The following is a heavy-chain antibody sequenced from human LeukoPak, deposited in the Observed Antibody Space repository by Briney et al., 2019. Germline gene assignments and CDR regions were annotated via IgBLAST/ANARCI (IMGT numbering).Heavy chain of an antibody. J-gene: IGHJ3*02. CDR1: GFTFSSYA. V-gene: IGHV3-30-3*01. D-gene: IGHD6-19*01. CDR3: ARFYLVAGRDAFDI. Sequence: GGSLRLSCAASGFTFSSYAMHWVRQAPGKGLEWVAVISYDGSNKYYADSVKGRFTISRDNSKNTLYPQMNSLRAEDTAVYYCARFYLVAGRDAFDIWGQGTMVTVSS. CDR2: ISYDGSNK.